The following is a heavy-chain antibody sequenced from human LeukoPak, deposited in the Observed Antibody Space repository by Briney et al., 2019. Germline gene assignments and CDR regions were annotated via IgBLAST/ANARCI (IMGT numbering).Heavy chain of an antibody. V-gene: IGHV4-59*08. CDR1: GGSISSYY. J-gene: IGHJ6*02. Sequence: SETLSLTCTVSGGSISSYYWSWLRQPPGKGLEWIGYIYYSGSTNYNPSLKSRVTISVDTSKNQFSLKLSSVTAADTAVYYCARQYYYYYGMDVWGQGTTVTVSS. CDR3: ARQYYYYYGMDV. CDR2: IYYSGST.